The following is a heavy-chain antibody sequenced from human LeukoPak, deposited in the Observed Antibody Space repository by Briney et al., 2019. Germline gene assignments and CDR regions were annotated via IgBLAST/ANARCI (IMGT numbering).Heavy chain of an antibody. CDR2: IYYSGST. Sequence: SETLSLTCTVSGGSISSYYWSWIRQPPGKGLEWIGYIYYSGSTNYNPFLKSRVTISVDTSKNQFSPKLSSVTAADTAVYYCARETVVTAIIDYWGQGTLVTVSS. J-gene: IGHJ4*02. CDR3: ARETVVTAIIDY. D-gene: IGHD2-21*02. V-gene: IGHV4-59*01. CDR1: GGSISSYY.